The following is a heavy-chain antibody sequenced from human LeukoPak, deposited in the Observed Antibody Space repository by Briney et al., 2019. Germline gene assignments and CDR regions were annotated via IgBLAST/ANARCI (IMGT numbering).Heavy chain of an antibody. CDR3: ARDTRLYYYDSSDFDY. D-gene: IGHD3-22*01. CDR2: IWYDGSNK. Sequence: GGSLRLSCAASGFTFSSYGMRWVRQAPGKGLEWVAVIWYDGSNKYYADSVKGRFTISRDNSKNTLYLQMNSLRAEDTAVYYCARDTRLYYYDSSDFDYRGQGTLVTVSP. V-gene: IGHV3-33*01. CDR1: GFTFSSYG. J-gene: IGHJ4*02.